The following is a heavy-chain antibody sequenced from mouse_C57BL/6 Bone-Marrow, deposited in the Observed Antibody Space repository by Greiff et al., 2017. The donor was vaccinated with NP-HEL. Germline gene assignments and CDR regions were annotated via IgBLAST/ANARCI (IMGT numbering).Heavy chain of an antibody. J-gene: IGHJ2*01. CDR1: GFTFSSYG. D-gene: IGHD2-5*01. V-gene: IGHV5-6*01. CDR3: ARHYYSNYFDY. CDR2: ISSGGSYT. Sequence: EVKLVESGGDLVKPGGSLKLSCAASGFTFSSYGMSWVRQTPDKRLEWVATISSGGSYTYCPDSVKGRFTISRDNAKNTLYLQMSSLKSEDTAMYYCARHYYSNYFDYWGQGTTLTVSS.